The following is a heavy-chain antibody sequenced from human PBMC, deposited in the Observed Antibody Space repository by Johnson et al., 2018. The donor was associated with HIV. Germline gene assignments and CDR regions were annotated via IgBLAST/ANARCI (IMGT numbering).Heavy chain of an antibody. Sequence: VQLVESGGGLVQPGGSLRLSCAASGFTVSSNYMSWVRQAPGKGLEWVSVIYSGGSTYYADSVKGRFTISRDNSKNTLYLQMNSLRAEDTAVYYCARGPKNPGLDAFDIWGQGTVVTVSS. D-gene: IGHD1-14*01. CDR2: IYSGGST. J-gene: IGHJ3*02. CDR3: ARGPKNPGLDAFDI. CDR1: GFTVSSNY. V-gene: IGHV3-66*02.